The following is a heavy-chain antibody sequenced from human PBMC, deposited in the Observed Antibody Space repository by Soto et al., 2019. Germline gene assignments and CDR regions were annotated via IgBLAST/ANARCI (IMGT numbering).Heavy chain of an antibody. CDR3: ARVLRGWFDP. J-gene: IGHJ5*02. CDR2: ISHSGIT. Sequence: PSETLSLTCAVSGGSITSANWWTWVRQPPGGGLEWIGEISHSGITNYKASLKSRVTMSVDKTKNDVSLKLTSVTAADTAVYYWARVLRGWFDPWGQGTPVTVSS. V-gene: IGHV4-4*02. CDR1: GGSITSANW.